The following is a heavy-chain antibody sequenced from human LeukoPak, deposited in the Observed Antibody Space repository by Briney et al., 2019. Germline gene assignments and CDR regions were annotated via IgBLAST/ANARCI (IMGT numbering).Heavy chain of an antibody. Sequence: GGSLRLSCAASGFTFSSYGMHWVRQATGKGLEWVAVIWYDGSNKYYADSVKGRFTISRDNSKNTLYLQMNSLRAEDTAVYYCARTRASYDDYWGQGTLVTVSS. J-gene: IGHJ4*02. CDR2: IWYDGSNK. V-gene: IGHV3-33*01. D-gene: IGHD5-12*01. CDR3: ARTRASYDDY. CDR1: GFTFSSYG.